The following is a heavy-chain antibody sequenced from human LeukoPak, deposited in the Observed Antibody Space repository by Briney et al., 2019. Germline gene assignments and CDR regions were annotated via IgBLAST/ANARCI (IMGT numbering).Heavy chain of an antibody. D-gene: IGHD3-22*01. Sequence: PSETLSLTCTVSGGSISSGGYYWSWIRQHPGKGLEWIGYIYYSGSTYYNPSLKSRVTISVDTSENQFSLKLSSVTAADTAVYYCARYDSSGFFDYWGQGTLVTVSS. CDR2: IYYSGST. J-gene: IGHJ4*02. V-gene: IGHV4-31*03. CDR3: ARYDSSGFFDY. CDR1: GGSISSGGYY.